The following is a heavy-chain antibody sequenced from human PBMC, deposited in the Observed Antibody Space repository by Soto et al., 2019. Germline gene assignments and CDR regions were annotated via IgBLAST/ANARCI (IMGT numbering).Heavy chain of an antibody. D-gene: IGHD6-13*01. CDR1: GGSFNDYY. CDR2: INHSGST. Sequence: QVQLRQWGAGLLKPSETLSLTCAVYGGSFNDYYWSWIRQPPGKGLEWIGEINHSGSTNYNPSLKSRVTISVDMSKNQFSLKLNSMTAADTAVYYCARGRKQLVLAYYDYYGMDVWGQGPTVTVSS. J-gene: IGHJ6*02. V-gene: IGHV4-34*01. CDR3: ARGRKQLVLAYYDYYGMDV.